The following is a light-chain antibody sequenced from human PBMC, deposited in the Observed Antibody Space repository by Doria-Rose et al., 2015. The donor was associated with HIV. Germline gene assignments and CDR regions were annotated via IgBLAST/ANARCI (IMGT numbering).Light chain of an antibody. V-gene: IGLV1-51*01. J-gene: IGLJ2*01. Sequence: QTVLTQPPSVSAAPGQKVTISCSGSSSNIGNNYVSWYQQLPGTAPKLLIYDNNKRPSGIPDRFSGSKSGTSATLGITGLQTGDEADYYCGTWDSSLSEDEDVVFGGGTKLTVL. CDR3: GTWDSSLSEDEDVV. CDR1: SSNIGNNY. CDR2: DNN.